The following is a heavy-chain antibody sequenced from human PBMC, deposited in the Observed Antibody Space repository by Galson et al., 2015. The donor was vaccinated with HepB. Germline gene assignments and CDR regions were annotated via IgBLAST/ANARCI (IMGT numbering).Heavy chain of an antibody. CDR1: GYSFTSYW. CDR3: ARQEAYSSSWWDDY. D-gene: IGHD6-13*01. V-gene: IGHV5-10-1*01. Sequence: QSGAEVKKPGESLKISCKSSGYSFTSYWISWVRQMPGKGLEWMGRIDPSDSYTKYSPSFQGHVTISADKSISTAYLQWSSLKASDTAMYYCARQEAYSSSWWDDYWGQGTLVTVSS. CDR2: IDPSDSYT. J-gene: IGHJ4*02.